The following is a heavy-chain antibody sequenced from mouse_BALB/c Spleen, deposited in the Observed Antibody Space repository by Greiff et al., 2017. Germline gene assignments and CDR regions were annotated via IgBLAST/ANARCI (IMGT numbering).Heavy chain of an antibody. CDR1: GFSLTDYG. J-gene: IGHJ1*01. Sequence: QVQLKESGPGLVAPSQSLSITCTVSGFSLTDYGVSWIRQPPGKGLEWLGVIWGGGSTYYNSALKSRLSISKDNSKSQIFLKMNSLQTDDTDMYSCATLAYYGGGYWDIEVWGAGRPVTVSS. V-gene: IGHV2-6-5*01. CDR3: ATLAYYGGGYWDIEV. CDR2: IWGGGST. D-gene: IGHD1-1*02.